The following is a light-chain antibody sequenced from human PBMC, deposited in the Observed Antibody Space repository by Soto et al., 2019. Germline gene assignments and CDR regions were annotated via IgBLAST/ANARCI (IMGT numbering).Light chain of an antibody. CDR2: DAS. CDR3: QQSDTYPLT. J-gene: IGKJ5*01. Sequence: DIQMTQSPSTLSASVGDRVTITCRASQSIGTWLAWYQHRPGKAPSLLIYDASTLRSGVPSRFSGSGSGTEFTLTISSLQADDFATYYCQQSDTYPLTFGQGTRLRL. V-gene: IGKV1-5*01. CDR1: QSIGTW.